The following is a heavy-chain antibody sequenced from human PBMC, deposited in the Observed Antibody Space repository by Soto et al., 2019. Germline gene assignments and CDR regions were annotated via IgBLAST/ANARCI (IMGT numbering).Heavy chain of an antibody. CDR3: AREEGSRWYGVDY. J-gene: IGHJ4*02. V-gene: IGHV1-18*01. Sequence: QVQLVQSGTEVKKPGASVKVSCKASGYTFTSHGISWVRQAPGQGLEWMGWISTYSGNTNYAQKIQDRVTMTTDTSTITAYMELRSLRSDDTAVYYCAREEGSRWYGVDYWGQGTLVTVSS. D-gene: IGHD6-13*01. CDR1: GYTFTSHG. CDR2: ISTYSGNT.